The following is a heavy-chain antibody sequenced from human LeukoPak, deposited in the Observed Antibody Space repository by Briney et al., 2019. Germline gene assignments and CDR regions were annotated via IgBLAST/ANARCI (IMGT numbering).Heavy chain of an antibody. CDR3: ARDLGGGGCYDY. CDR1: GFTFSSYW. J-gene: IGHJ4*02. D-gene: IGHD2-15*01. CDR2: ISSSSSYI. V-gene: IGHV3-21*01. Sequence: GGSLRLSCAASGFTFSSYWMSWVRQAPGKGLEWVSSISSSSSYIYYADSVKGRFTISRDNAKNSLYLQMNSLRAEDTAVYYCARDLGGGGCYDYWGQGTLVTVSS.